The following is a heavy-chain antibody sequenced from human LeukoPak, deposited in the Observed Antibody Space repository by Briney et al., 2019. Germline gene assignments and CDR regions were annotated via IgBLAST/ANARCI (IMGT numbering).Heavy chain of an antibody. CDR2: SYSDSNT. V-gene: IGHV3-53*01. CDR3: VRKNRDFNAAFDI. J-gene: IGHJ3*02. Sequence: GGSLRLSCAASGFTVSNNYMSWVRQAPGKGLEWVSISYSDSNTNYADSVKGRFTISRDTSQNTLSLQMNSLRAEDTAVYYCVRKNRDFNAAFDIWGQGTVVTVYS. CDR1: GFTVSNNY. D-gene: IGHD1-14*01.